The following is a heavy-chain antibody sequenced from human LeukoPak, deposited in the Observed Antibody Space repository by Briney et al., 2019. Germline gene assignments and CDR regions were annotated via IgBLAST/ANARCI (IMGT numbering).Heavy chain of an antibody. V-gene: IGHV3-9*01. Sequence: GRSLRLSCAASGFTFDDYAMHWVRQAPGKGLEWVSGISWNSGSIGYADSVEGRFTISRDNAKNSLYLQMNSLRAEDTALYYCAKEGYCSSTSCFYFDYWGQGTLVTVSS. CDR1: GFTFDDYA. CDR3: AKEGYCSSTSCFYFDY. CDR2: ISWNSGSI. D-gene: IGHD2-2*01. J-gene: IGHJ4*02.